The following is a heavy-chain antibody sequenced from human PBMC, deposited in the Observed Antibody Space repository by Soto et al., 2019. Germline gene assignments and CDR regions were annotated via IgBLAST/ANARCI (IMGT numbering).Heavy chain of an antibody. CDR3: ARGRGIVATINRSLLFDY. V-gene: IGHV4-31*03. J-gene: IGHJ4*02. CDR1: GGSISSGGYY. CDR2: IYYSGST. D-gene: IGHD5-12*01. Sequence: SATLSLTCTVSGGSISSGGYYWSWIRQHPGKGLEWIGYIYYSGSTYYNPSLKSRVTISVDTSKNQFSLKLSSVTAADTAVYYCARGRGIVATINRSLLFDYWGQGTLVTVSS.